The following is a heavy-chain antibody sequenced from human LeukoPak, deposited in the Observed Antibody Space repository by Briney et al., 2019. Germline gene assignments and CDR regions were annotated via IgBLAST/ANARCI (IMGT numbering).Heavy chain of an antibody. Sequence: ASVKVSCKASGYTFTGYYMHWVRQAPGQGLEWMGWINPNSGGTNYAQKFQGRVTMTRDTSISTAYMELSRLRSDDTAVYYCARFGGQTIFGVVTLDYYYGMDVWGQGTTVTVSS. CDR2: INPNSGGT. J-gene: IGHJ6*02. CDR1: GYTFTGYY. V-gene: IGHV1-2*02. D-gene: IGHD3-3*01. CDR3: ARFGGQTIFGVVTLDYYYGMDV.